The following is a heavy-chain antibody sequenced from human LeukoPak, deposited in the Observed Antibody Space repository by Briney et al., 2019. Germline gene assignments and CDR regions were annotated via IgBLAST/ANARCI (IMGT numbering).Heavy chain of an antibody. V-gene: IGHV3-30*18. CDR2: ISYDGSNK. J-gene: IGHJ6*02. D-gene: IGHD2/OR15-2a*01. CDR3: AKSLADYFNYYYGMDV. CDR1: GFTFSSYG. Sequence: PGGSLRLSCAASGFTFSSYGMHWVRQAPGKGLEWVAVISYDGSNKYYADSVKGRFTISRDNPKNTLYLRMNSLRAEDTAVYYCAKSLADYFNYYYGMDVWGQGTTVTVSS.